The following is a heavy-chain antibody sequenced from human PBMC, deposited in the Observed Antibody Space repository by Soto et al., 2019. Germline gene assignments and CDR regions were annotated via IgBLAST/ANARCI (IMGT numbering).Heavy chain of an antibody. Sequence: QVQLVQSGPEVRKPGSAVRVSCKASGGTFNMYAMNWVRQAPGQGLEWLAGIIPIFDTPRYAQKFQGRVTITVDESTNTAFMELCSLRSEDTAIYYCARSIGSGGVMGGFDYWGQGTLVTVAS. J-gene: IGHJ4*02. D-gene: IGHD3-16*01. CDR3: ARSIGSGGVMGGFDY. CDR1: GGTFNMYA. CDR2: IIPIFDTP. V-gene: IGHV1-69*01.